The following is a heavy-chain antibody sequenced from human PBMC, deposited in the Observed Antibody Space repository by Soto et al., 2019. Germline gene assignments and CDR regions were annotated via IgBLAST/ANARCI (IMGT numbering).Heavy chain of an antibody. CDR2: ISGSGGST. Sequence: GGSLRLSCAASGFTFSIYAMSWVRQAPGKGLEWVSAISGSGGSTYYADSVKGRFTISRDNSKNTLYLQMNSLRAEDTAVYYCAKDVPDIVVVPAATFFDYWGQGTLVTVPS. CDR1: GFTFSIYA. D-gene: IGHD2-2*01. V-gene: IGHV3-23*01. CDR3: AKDVPDIVVVPAATFFDY. J-gene: IGHJ4*02.